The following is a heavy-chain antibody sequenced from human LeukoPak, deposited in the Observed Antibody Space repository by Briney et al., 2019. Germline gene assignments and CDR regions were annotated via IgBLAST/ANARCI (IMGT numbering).Heavy chain of an antibody. Sequence: PGGSLRLSCAASGFTFSSYSMNWVRQAPGKGLEWVSSISSSSSSYIYYADSVKGRFTISRDNAKNSLYLQMNSLRAEDTAVYYCARDSGGYAAGTDFDYWGQGTLVTVSS. V-gene: IGHV3-21*01. CDR1: GFTFSSYS. J-gene: IGHJ4*02. D-gene: IGHD6-13*01. CDR3: ARDSGGYAAGTDFDY. CDR2: ISSSSSSYI.